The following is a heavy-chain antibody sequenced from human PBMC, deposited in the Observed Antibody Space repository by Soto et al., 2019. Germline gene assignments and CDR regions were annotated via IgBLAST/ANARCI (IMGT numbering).Heavy chain of an antibody. V-gene: IGHV3-15*07. Sequence: GGSLRLSCAASGFTFTTAWINWVRQAPAKGLEWVGRIKSKTDGGTTDYAAPVKGRFTISRDDSKNTLYLQMNSLKTEDTAVYYCTTDIVLMVYAIHAAFDIWGQGTMVTVSS. D-gene: IGHD2-8*01. CDR2: IKSKTDGGTT. J-gene: IGHJ3*02. CDR3: TTDIVLMVYAIHAAFDI. CDR1: GFTFTTAW.